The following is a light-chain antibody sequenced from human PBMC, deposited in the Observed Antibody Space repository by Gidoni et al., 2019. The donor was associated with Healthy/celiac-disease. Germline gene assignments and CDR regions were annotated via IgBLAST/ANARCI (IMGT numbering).Light chain of an antibody. CDR1: QHLLHSNGYNC. J-gene: IGKJ3*01. V-gene: IGKV2-28*01. Sequence: PGTPGGPSSTSCMSSQHLLHSNGYNCCVLYLQKPGRSPPLLIYFGSNRASEVPHGFCGSGSGTDFTLQISRVVAKDVGVFYAMQALQTLAFGPGTKVDIK. CDR2: FGS. CDR3: MQALQTLA.